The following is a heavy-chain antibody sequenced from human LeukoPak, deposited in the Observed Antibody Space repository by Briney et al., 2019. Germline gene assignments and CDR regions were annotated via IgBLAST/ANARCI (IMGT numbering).Heavy chain of an antibody. V-gene: IGHV4-34*01. CDR3: ARGGAYYDFWSGYYTDWFDP. CDR2: INHSGST. CDR1: GGSFSGYY. D-gene: IGHD3-3*01. J-gene: IGHJ5*02. Sequence: SETLSLTCAVYGGSFSGYYWSWIRQPPGKGLEWIGEINHSGSTNYNPSLKSRVTISVDTSKNQFSLKLRSVTAADTAVYYCARGGAYYDFWSGYYTDWFDPWGQGTLVTVSS.